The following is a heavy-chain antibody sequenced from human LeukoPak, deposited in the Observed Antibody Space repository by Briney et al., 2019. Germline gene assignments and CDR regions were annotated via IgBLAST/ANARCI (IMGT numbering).Heavy chain of an antibody. Sequence: ASVKVSCKASGYTFTSYYMHWVRQAPGQGLEWMGIINPSGGSTSYAQKFQGRVTMARDTSTSTVYMELSSLRSEDTAVYYCAREGYSSGWYPGGWFDPWDQGTLVTVSS. V-gene: IGHV1-46*01. J-gene: IGHJ5*02. CDR2: INPSGGST. CDR3: AREGYSSGWYPGGWFDP. CDR1: GYTFTSYY. D-gene: IGHD6-19*01.